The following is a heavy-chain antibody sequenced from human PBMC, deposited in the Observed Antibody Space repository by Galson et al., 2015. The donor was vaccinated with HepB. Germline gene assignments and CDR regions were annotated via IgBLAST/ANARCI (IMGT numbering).Heavy chain of an antibody. CDR3: AKDGWHRGDFEY. Sequence: TLSLTCTVSGGSISSGSNYWSWIRQPAGKGLEWIGRIYTSGSTTYNPSLKSRVTMSLDTSKNQFSLKLSSVTAADTAVYYCAKDGWHRGDFEYWGQGILVTVSS. CDR2: IYTSGST. D-gene: IGHD3-10*01. V-gene: IGHV4-61*02. CDR1: GGSISSGSNY. J-gene: IGHJ4*02.